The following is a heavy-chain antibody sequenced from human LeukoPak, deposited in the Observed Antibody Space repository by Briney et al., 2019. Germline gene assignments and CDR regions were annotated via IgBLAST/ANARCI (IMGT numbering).Heavy chain of an antibody. Sequence: ASVKVSCKASGYTFTGYYMHWVRQAPGQGLEWMGWINPNSGGTNYAQKFQGRVTMTRDTSISTAYMELSRLRSDDTAVYYCARASGSYYQYFDYWGQGTLVTVSS. V-gene: IGHV1-2*02. CDR2: INPNSGGT. D-gene: IGHD1-26*01. CDR3: ARASGSYYQYFDY. CDR1: GYTFTGYY. J-gene: IGHJ4*02.